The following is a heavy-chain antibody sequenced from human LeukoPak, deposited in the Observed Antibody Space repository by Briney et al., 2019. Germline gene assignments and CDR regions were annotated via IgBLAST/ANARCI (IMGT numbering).Heavy chain of an antibody. V-gene: IGHV4-39*01. CDR2: IYYSGST. CDR3: ARSTVGYSSSWYSY. D-gene: IGHD6-13*01. Sequence: SETLSLTCTVSGGSISSSSYYWGWIRQPPGKGLEWIGSIYYSGSTYYNPSLKSRVTISVDTSKNQFSLKLSSVTAADTAVYYCARSTVGYSSSWYSYWGQGTLVTVSS. J-gene: IGHJ4*02. CDR1: GGSISSSSYY.